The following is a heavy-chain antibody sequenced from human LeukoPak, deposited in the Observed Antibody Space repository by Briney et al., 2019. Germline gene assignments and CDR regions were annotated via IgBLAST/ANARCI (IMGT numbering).Heavy chain of an antibody. CDR3: ARDYDSFDL. CDR1: GFTFSSYG. D-gene: IGHD3-3*01. CDR2: ISYDGSNK. J-gene: IGHJ2*01. Sequence: GGSLRLSCAASGFTFSSYGMHWVRQAPGKGLEWVAVISYDGSNKYYADSVKGRFTISRDNSKNTLYLQMNSLRAEDTAVYYCARDYDSFDLWGRGTLVTVSS. V-gene: IGHV3-30*03.